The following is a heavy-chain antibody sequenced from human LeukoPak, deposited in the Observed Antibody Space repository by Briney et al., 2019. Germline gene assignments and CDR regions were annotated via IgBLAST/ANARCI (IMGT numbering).Heavy chain of an antibody. D-gene: IGHD5-24*01. J-gene: IGHJ4*02. CDR2: IYYSGST. V-gene: IGHV4-59*08. CDR1: GGSISSYY. Sequence: SETLSLTCTVSGGSISSYYWSWIRQPPGKGLEWIGYIYYSGSTNYNPSLKSRVTISVDTSKNQFSLKLSSVTAADTAVYYCARTQVEMATITPLDYWGQGTLVTVSS. CDR3: ARTQVEMATITPLDY.